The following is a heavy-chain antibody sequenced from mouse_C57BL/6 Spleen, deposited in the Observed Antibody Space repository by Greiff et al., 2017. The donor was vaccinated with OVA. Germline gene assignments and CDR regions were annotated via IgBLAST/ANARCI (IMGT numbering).Heavy chain of an antibody. CDR2: IHPNSGST. D-gene: IGHD1-1*01. CDR1: GYTFTSYW. Sequence: VQLQQSGAELVKPGASVKLSCKASGYTFTSYWMHWVKQRPGQGLEWIGMIHPNSGSTNYNEKFKSKATLTVDKSSSTAYMQLSSLTSEDSAVYYCARDSGSSTGAMDYWGQGTSVTVSS. CDR3: ARDSGSSTGAMDY. J-gene: IGHJ4*01. V-gene: IGHV1-64*01.